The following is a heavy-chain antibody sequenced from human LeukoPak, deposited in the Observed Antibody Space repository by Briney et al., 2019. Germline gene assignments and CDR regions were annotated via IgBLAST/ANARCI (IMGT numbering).Heavy chain of an antibody. J-gene: IGHJ6*02. V-gene: IGHV3-33*01. CDR1: GFTFSSYG. Sequence: GGSLRLSCAASGFTFSSYGMHWVRQAPGKGLEWVAVIWYDGSNRYYADSVKGRFTISRDNSKNTLYLQMNSLRAEDTAVYYCARPGGRGSGYYYGMDVWGQGTTATVSS. D-gene: IGHD1-26*01. CDR3: ARPGGRGSGYYYGMDV. CDR2: IWYDGSNR.